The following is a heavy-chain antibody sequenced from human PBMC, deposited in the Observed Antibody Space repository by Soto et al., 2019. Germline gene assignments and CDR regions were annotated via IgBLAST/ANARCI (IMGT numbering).Heavy chain of an antibody. CDR3: ARVSFFFQAEDGIRDTVPVSAFLLNRSSDL. Sequence: KGLEWVSVISGSGGSTYYADSVKGRFTISRDNSKKTLYVQMNSLRDEDTAVYYCARVSFFFQAEDGIRDTVPVSAFLLNRSSDL. V-gene: IGHV3-23*01. CDR2: ISGSGGST. D-gene: IGHD2-15*01. J-gene: IGHJ2*01.